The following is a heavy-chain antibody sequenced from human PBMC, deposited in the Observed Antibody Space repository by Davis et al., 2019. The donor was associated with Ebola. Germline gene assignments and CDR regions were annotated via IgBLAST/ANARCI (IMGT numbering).Heavy chain of an antibody. CDR2: ISWNSGSI. CDR1: GFTFDDYA. J-gene: IGHJ4*02. V-gene: IGHV3-9*01. Sequence: SLKISCAASGFTFDDYAMHWVRQAPGKGLEWVSGISWNSGSIGYADSVKGRFTISRDNAKNSLYLQMNSLRAEDTALYYCAKDIGYYDSSGYYSYYFDYWGQGTLVTVSS. CDR3: AKDIGYYDSSGYYSYYFDY. D-gene: IGHD3-22*01.